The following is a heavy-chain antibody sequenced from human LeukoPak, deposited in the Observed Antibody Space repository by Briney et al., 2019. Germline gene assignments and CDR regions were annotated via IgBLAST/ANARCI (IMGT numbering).Heavy chain of an antibody. V-gene: IGHV1-46*01. Sequence: GASVNVSCKAFRYTFISYYMHWVRQAPGQGLEWMGVINPSGGSTNYAQKFRGRVTMTRDTSTSTVYMELSSLRSEDTAVYYCARAVSAGTGGFDPWGQGTRVTVSS. CDR2: INPSGGST. J-gene: IGHJ5*02. D-gene: IGHD6-13*01. CDR1: RYTFISYY. CDR3: ARAVSAGTGGFDP.